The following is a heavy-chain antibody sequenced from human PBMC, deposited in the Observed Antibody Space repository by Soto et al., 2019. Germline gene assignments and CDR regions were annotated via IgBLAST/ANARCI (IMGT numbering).Heavy chain of an antibody. J-gene: IGHJ4*02. CDR2: IYWDDDK. Sequence: QITLKESGPTLVKPTQTLTLTCTFSGFSLSTSGVGVGWIRQPPGKALEWLALIYWDDDKRYSPSLKSRLTTTKDTSKNHVVLTMTNMDPVDTATYYCAHSLTAYAYFDYWGQGTLVTVSS. CDR3: AHSLTAYAYFDY. CDR1: GFSLSTSGVG. V-gene: IGHV2-5*02. D-gene: IGHD3-9*01.